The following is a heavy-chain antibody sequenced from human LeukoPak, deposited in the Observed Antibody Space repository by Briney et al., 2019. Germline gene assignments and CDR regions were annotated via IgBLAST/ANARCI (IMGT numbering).Heavy chain of an antibody. CDR3: ARRGRRYSSSFHFDY. V-gene: IGHV4-34*01. Sequence: SETLSLTCAVYGGSFSGYYWSWIRQPPGKGLEWIGEINHSGSTNYNPSLESRVTISVDTSKNQFSLKLSSVTAADTAVYYCARRGRRYSSSFHFDYWGQGTLVTVSS. J-gene: IGHJ4*02. CDR1: GGSFSGYY. D-gene: IGHD6-13*01. CDR2: INHSGST.